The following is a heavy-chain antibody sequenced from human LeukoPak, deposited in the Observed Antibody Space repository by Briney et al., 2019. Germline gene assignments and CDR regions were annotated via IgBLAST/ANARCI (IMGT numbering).Heavy chain of an antibody. Sequence: GGSLTLPCSLSLFHFSCYDLRWVRPATGKGLEWVWAIGTAGDTFHPRSAQGRFTISRENAQNSLYLQMNRLRAGDTAVYDCARGAPGPRWYYYSMEVWGQGTTVTVSS. D-gene: IGHD1-14*01. V-gene: IGHV3-13*01. J-gene: IGHJ6*02. CDR1: LFHFSCYD. CDR2: IGTAGDT. CDR3: ARGAPGPRWYYYSMEV.